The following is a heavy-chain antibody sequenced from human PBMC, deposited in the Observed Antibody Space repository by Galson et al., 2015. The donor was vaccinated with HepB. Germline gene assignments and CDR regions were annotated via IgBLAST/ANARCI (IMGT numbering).Heavy chain of an antibody. CDR3: AREYYYDSSGATGCLDY. CDR1: GGTFSSYA. J-gene: IGHJ4*02. CDR2: IWYDGSNK. V-gene: IGHV3-33*01. D-gene: IGHD3-22*01. Sequence: SCKASGGTFSSYAISWVRQAPGKGLEWVAVIWYDGSNKYYADSVKGRFTISRDNSKNTLYLQMNSLRAEDTAVYYCAREYYYDSSGATGCLDYWGQGTLVTVSS.